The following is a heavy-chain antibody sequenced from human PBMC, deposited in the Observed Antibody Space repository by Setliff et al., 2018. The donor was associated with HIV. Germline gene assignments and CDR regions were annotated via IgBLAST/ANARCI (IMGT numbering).Heavy chain of an antibody. D-gene: IGHD2-2*01. Sequence: GGSLRLSCAASGFTFSDYWMIWVRQTPGKGLVWVANINKDGSGNTIHYADSVKGRFTISRDNAKKSLFLQMNSLRAEDTAVYYCARGDIVVVSSSMGGDYWGQGTLVTVSS. CDR3: ARGDIVVVSSSMGGDY. CDR2: INKDGSGNTI. V-gene: IGHV3-7*01. J-gene: IGHJ4*02. CDR1: GFTFSDYW.